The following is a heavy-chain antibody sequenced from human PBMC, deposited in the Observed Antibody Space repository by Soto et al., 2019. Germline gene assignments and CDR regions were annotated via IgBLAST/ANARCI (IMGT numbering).Heavy chain of an antibody. CDR1: GVTFSNYA. D-gene: IGHD3-16*01. CDR2: MSFDGTR. V-gene: IGHV3-30*03. J-gene: IGHJ3*02. CDR3: TRGRPLPSMNTGDEPLDI. Sequence: QVQLVESVGGVVQPGTSLTLSGAASGVTFSNYAMHWLRQAPGKGLEWVAAMSFDGTRYYADYVKGRSTIARDSARNTVFLQTSGLRVDDTALYYCTRGRPLPSMNTGDEPLDIWGQGKMVTVSS.